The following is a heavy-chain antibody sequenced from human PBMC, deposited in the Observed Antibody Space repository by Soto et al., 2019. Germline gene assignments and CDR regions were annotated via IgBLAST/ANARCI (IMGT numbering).Heavy chain of an antibody. CDR1: GFTFSSYA. CDR2: ISGSGGST. J-gene: IGHJ4*02. Sequence: PGGSLRLSCAASGFTFSSYAISWVRQAPGKGLEWVSAISGSGGSTYYADSVKGRFTISRDNAKNTLYLQMNSLRAEDTAVYYCAKGVTMIVVVIPLYYFDYWGQGTLVTVPS. V-gene: IGHV3-23*01. CDR3: AKGVTMIVVVIPLYYFDY. D-gene: IGHD3-22*01.